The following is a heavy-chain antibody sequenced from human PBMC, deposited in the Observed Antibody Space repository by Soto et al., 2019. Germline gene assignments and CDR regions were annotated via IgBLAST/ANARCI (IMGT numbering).Heavy chain of an antibody. Sequence: LSLTCSVSGGSVSIKTYYWCWIRQPPGKRREWIGYVYYSGTTNYNPTLKSRVTISVDLSKTQFSLRLSSVTTADTALYYCARTTAGPNTLRSRYFFDYWGQGTLVTVSS. D-gene: IGHD4-17*01. CDR2: VYYSGTT. CDR3: ARTTAGPNTLRSRYFFDY. J-gene: IGHJ4*02. CDR1: GGSVSIKTYY. V-gene: IGHV4-61*01.